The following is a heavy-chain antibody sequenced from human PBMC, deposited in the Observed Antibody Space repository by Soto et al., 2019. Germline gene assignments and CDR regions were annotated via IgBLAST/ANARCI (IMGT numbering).Heavy chain of an antibody. CDR1: GGTFSSYA. CDR3: AFGLPAAAVYWFDP. CDR2: IIPIFGTA. Sequence: QVQLVQSGAEVKKPGSSVKVSCKASGGTFSSYAISWVRQAPGQGLEWMGGIIPIFGTANYAQKFQGRVTITADESTSTAYMELSGLRSEDTAVYYCAFGLPAAAVYWFDPWGQGTLVTVSS. J-gene: IGHJ5*02. V-gene: IGHV1-69*12. D-gene: IGHD2-2*01.